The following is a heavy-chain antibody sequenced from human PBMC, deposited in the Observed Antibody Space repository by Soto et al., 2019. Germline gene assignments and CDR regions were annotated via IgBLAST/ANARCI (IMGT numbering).Heavy chain of an antibody. CDR1: GGSISSYY. J-gene: IGHJ6*02. V-gene: IGHV4-59*01. CDR2: IYYSGST. D-gene: IGHD3-16*01. Sequence: TLSLTCTVSGGSISSYYWSWIRQPPGKGLEWIGYIYYSGSTNYNPSLKSRVTISVDTSKNQFSLKLSSVTAADRAVYYCARGDSFYYGMDVWGQGTTVTVSS. CDR3: ARGDSFYYGMDV.